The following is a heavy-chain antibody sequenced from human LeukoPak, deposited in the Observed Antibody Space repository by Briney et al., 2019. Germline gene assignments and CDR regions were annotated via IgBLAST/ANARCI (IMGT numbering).Heavy chain of an antibody. CDR3: ASPRGLGIYYFDY. D-gene: IGHD3-10*01. V-gene: IGHV3-23*01. Sequence: GGSLRLSCAASGFTFSSYAMSWVRQAPGKGLEWVSTISGSGGSTDYADSVKGRFTISRDNSKNTLYLQMNSLRAEDTAIYYCASPRGLGIYYFDYWGQGTLVTVSS. CDR1: GFTFSSYA. J-gene: IGHJ4*02. CDR2: ISGSGGST.